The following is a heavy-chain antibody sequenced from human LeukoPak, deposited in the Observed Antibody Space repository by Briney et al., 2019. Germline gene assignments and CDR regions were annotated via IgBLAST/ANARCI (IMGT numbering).Heavy chain of an antibody. CDR1: GGSISSGGYS. CDR3: ARTMVRGVRRYYFDY. V-gene: IGHV4-30-2*01. CDR2: IYHSGST. Sequence: PSETLSLTCAVSGGSISSGGYSWSWIRQPPGKGLEWIGYIYHSGSTYYNPSLKSRVTISVDRSKNQFSLKLSSVTAADTAVYYCARTMVRGVRRYYFDYWGQGTLVTVSS. D-gene: IGHD3-10*01. J-gene: IGHJ4*02.